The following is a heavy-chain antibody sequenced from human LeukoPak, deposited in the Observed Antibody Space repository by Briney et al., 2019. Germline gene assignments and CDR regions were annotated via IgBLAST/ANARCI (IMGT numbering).Heavy chain of an antibody. CDR3: ARGGYYGSGSFPDY. V-gene: IGHV1-18*01. J-gene: IGHJ4*02. CDR2: MSPHTGNT. CDR1: GYVFTSFG. D-gene: IGHD3-10*01. Sequence: ASVKVSCKASGYVFTSFGINWVRQAPGQGLEWMGWMSPHTGNTQYTQKLQGRLTMTTDTSTSTAYMDLRSLISDETAVYFCARGGYYGSGSFPDYWGQGTLVTVSS.